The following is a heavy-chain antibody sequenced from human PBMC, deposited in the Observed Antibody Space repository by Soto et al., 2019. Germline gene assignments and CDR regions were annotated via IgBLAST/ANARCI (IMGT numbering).Heavy chain of an antibody. CDR1: GGSISSYY. V-gene: IGHV4-59*01. D-gene: IGHD6-13*01. CDR2: IYYSGST. Sequence: PSETLSLTCAVSGGSISSYYWIWIRQPPGKGLEWIGYIYYSGSTNYNPSLKSRVTISVDTSKNQFSLKLSSVTAGDTAVYYCARERRVLVLVEYYYYGMDVWGQGTTVTVSS. CDR3: ARERRVLVLVEYYYYGMDV. J-gene: IGHJ6*02.